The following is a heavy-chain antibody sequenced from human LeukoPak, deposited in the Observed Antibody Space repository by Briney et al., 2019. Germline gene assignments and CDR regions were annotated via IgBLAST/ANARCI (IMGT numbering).Heavy chain of an antibody. D-gene: IGHD3-10*01. CDR2: IYYSGST. J-gene: IGHJ3*02. Sequence: SETLSLTCTVSGGSISSSSYYWGWIRQPPGKGLEWIGSIYYSGSTYYNPSLRSRVTISVDTSKNQFSLKLSSVTAADTAVYYCASDYYGSGSYSPVDAFDIWGQGTMVTVSS. CDR3: ASDYYGSGSYSPVDAFDI. CDR1: GGSISSSSYY. V-gene: IGHV4-39*07.